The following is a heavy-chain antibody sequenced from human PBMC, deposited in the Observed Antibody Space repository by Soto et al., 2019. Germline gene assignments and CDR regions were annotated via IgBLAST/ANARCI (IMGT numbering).Heavy chain of an antibody. J-gene: IGHJ6*02. Sequence: GGSLRLSCAASGFTFSSYGMHWVRQAPGKGLEWVAVIWYDGSNKYYADSVKGRFTISRDNSKNTLYLQMNSLRAEDTAVYYCARVEDIVVVPAAMPYYYGMDVWGQGTTVTVSS. CDR1: GFTFSSYG. V-gene: IGHV3-33*01. CDR3: ARVEDIVVVPAAMPYYYGMDV. D-gene: IGHD2-2*01. CDR2: IWYDGSNK.